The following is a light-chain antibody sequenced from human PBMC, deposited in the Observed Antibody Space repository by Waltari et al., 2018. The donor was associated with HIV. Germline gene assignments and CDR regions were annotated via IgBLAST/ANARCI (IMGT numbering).Light chain of an antibody. V-gene: IGLV2-11*01. Sequence: QSALTQPRSVSGSPGQPVTISCTGTSSDVGGYDYVSWYQQHPGKAPKLMIYDVNERPSGVPDRFSGSKSGNTASLTISGLQAEDEADYHCYSYAGNFWVFGGGTKLTVL. CDR3: YSYAGNFWV. J-gene: IGLJ3*02. CDR2: DVN. CDR1: SSDVGGYDY.